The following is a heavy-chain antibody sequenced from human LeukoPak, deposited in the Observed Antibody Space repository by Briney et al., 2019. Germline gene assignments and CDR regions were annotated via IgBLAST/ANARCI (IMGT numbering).Heavy chain of an antibody. D-gene: IGHD3-3*01. J-gene: IGHJ5*02. Sequence: SETLSLTCAVYGGSFSGYYWSWIRQPPGKGLEWIGEINHSGSTNYNPSLKSRVTISVDTSKNQFSLKLSSVTAADTAVYYCARGVGGYDFWSGYSSNWFDPWGQGTPVTVSS. CDR1: GGSFSGYY. V-gene: IGHV4-34*01. CDR3: ARGVGGYDFWSGYSSNWFDP. CDR2: INHSGST.